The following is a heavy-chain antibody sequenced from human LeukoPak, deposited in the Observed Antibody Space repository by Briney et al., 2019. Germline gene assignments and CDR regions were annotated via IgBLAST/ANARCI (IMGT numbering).Heavy chain of an antibody. D-gene: IGHD3-9*01. CDR2: INHSGST. V-gene: IGHV4-34*01. Sequence: SETLSLTCAVYGGSFSGYYWSWIRQPPGKGLEWIGEINHSGSTNYNPSLKNRVTISVDTSKNQFSLKLSSVTAADTAVYYCARVSDILTGYSFDPWGQGTLVTVSS. CDR3: ARVSDILTGYSFDP. CDR1: GGSFSGYY. J-gene: IGHJ5*02.